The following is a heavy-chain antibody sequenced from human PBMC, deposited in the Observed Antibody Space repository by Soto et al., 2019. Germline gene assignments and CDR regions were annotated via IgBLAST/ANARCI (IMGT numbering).Heavy chain of an antibody. CDR1: GFTFSSYA. Sequence: GGSLRLSCAASGFTFSSYAMSWVRQAPGKGLEWVSAISNSGASTYYADSVKGRFTISRDNSKNTLYMQMNSLRAEDTAVYYCAKVSGRGYYYGMDVWGQGTTVTVSS. CDR2: ISNSGAST. CDR3: AKVSGRGYYYGMDV. V-gene: IGHV3-23*01. D-gene: IGHD3-10*01. J-gene: IGHJ6*02.